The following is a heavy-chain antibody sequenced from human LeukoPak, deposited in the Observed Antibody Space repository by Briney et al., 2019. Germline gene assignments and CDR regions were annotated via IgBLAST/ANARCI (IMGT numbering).Heavy chain of an antibody. V-gene: IGHV3-48*03. J-gene: IGHJ3*02. CDR2: ISSSGSTI. Sequence: PGGSLRLSCAASGFTFSSYEMNWVRQAPGKGLEWVSYISSSGSTIYYADSVKGRFTISRGNAKNSLYLQMNSLRAEDTAVYYCARVTEGITMVRGVIGAFDIWGQGTVVTVSS. D-gene: IGHD3-10*01. CDR1: GFTFSSYE. CDR3: ARVTEGITMVRGVIGAFDI.